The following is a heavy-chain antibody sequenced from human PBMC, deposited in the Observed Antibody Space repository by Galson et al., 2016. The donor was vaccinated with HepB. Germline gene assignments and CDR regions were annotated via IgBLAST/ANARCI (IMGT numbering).Heavy chain of an antibody. D-gene: IGHD2-15*01. CDR1: GDSISSGSYF. Sequence: TLSLTCTVSGDSISSGSYFWSWNRQHPGKGLEWIGYISYTGSTSYNPSLESRVAISVDTSKNQFSLTLTPVTAADTAIYYCARSGGSRGLYWGRGTLVSVSS. CDR2: ISYTGST. J-gene: IGHJ4*02. CDR3: ARSGGSRGLY. V-gene: IGHV4-31*03.